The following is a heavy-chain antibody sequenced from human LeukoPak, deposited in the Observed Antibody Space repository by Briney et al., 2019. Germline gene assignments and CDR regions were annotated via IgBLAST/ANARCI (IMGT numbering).Heavy chain of an antibody. CDR2: IKSKTDGGTT. CDR1: GFTFSNAW. J-gene: IGHJ4*02. CDR3: TTVVHLLYMTTVTRIDY. Sequence: GGSLRLSCAASGFTFSNAWMSWVRQAPGKGLEWVGRIKSKTDGGTTDYAAPVKGRFTISRDDSKNTLHLQMNSLKTEDTAVYYCTTVVHLLYMTTVTRIDYWGQGTLVTVSS. V-gene: IGHV3-15*01. D-gene: IGHD4-17*01.